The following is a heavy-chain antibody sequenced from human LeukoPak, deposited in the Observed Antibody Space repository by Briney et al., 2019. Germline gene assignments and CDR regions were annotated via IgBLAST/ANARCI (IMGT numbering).Heavy chain of an antibody. CDR2: ISGSGGST. J-gene: IGHJ4*02. D-gene: IGHD4-17*01. V-gene: IGHV3-23*01. CDR1: GFTFSSYA. Sequence: GGSLRLSCAPSGFTFSSYAMNWVRQAPGKGLEWVSAISGSGGSTYYADSVKGRFTISRDNSKNTLYLQMNSLRADDTAVYYCAKVADYGDYFDYWGQGTLVTVSS. CDR3: AKVADYGDYFDY.